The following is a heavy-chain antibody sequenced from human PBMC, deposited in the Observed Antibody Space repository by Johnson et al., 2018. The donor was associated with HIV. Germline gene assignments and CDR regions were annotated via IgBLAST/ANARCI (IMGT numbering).Heavy chain of an antibody. CDR2: ISYDGSNR. J-gene: IGHJ3*02. D-gene: IGHD1-1*01. CDR3: ARGHWAFDI. V-gene: IGHV3-30*04. CDR1: GFPFSSYA. Sequence: QVQLVESGGGVVQPGRSLRLSCAASGFPFSSYAMHWVRQAPGKGLEWVAVISYDGSNRYYTESVKGRFNISRDNSKNSLYLQMNSLRAEDTAVYYCARGHWAFDIWGQGTMVTVSS.